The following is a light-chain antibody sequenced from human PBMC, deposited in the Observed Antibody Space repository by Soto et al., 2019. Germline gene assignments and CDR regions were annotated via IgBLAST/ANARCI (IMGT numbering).Light chain of an antibody. Sequence: QSAPSHAASVSMSPGKSISVSCSGSASDYVSWYQHQPGKAPRLLLYEVTPRPSGVSHRFSGSKSGNTASLTISVLKPEDEAHYFCTSIISRTSPILFGGGTQLTVL. CDR2: EVT. J-gene: IGLJ2*01. CDR1: ASDY. CDR3: TSIISRTSPIL. V-gene: IGLV2-14*01.